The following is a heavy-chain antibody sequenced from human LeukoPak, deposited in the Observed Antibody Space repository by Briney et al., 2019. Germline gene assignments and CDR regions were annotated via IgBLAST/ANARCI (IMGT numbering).Heavy chain of an antibody. CDR3: ARGSHRIEYRRSAAFDP. Sequence: SQTLSLTCAISGDSVSSNSAAWNWIRQSPSRGLEWLGRTYYRSKWYNDYAVSVKSRITINPDTSKNQFSLQLNSVTPEDTAVYYCARGSHRIEYRRSAAFDPWGQGTLVTVSS. V-gene: IGHV6-1*01. CDR1: GDSVSSNSAA. CDR2: TYYRSKWYN. J-gene: IGHJ5*02. D-gene: IGHD6-6*01.